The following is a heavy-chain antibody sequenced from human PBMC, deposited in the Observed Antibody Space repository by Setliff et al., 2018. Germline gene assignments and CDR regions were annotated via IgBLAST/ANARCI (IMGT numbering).Heavy chain of an antibody. Sequence: KPSETLSLTCTVSGGSLSADYYWSWIRQPAGKGLEWIGHVHPDGSTNYNPSLYSRVVISVDTSKNQFSLKLTSVTAADTAVYYCARLRKAVDGINFPRYMDVWGKGTTVTVSS. CDR3: ARLRKAVDGINFPRYMDV. D-gene: IGHD6-19*01. J-gene: IGHJ6*04. CDR2: VHPDGST. CDR1: GGSLSADYY. V-gene: IGHV4-4*07.